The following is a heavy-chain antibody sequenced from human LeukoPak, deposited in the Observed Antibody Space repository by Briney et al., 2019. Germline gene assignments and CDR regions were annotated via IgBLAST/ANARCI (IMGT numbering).Heavy chain of an antibody. CDR2: ISSSSSAI. D-gene: IGHD4-4*01. CDR3: AKSRDAYSLFDS. V-gene: IGHV3-48*01. J-gene: IGHJ4*02. CDR1: GFTFSSYR. Sequence: GGSLRLSCAASGFTFSSYRMNWVRQAPGKGLEWISYISSSSSAIYYADSVKGRFTISRDNGQNSLYLQMNSLRAEDTAVYYCAKSRDAYSLFDSWGQGTLVTVSS.